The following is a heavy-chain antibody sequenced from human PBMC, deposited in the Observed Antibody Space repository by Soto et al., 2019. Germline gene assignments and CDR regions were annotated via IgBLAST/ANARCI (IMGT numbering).Heavy chain of an antibody. CDR2: IDPSGSYT. CDR1: GYSFTSYW. J-gene: IGHJ6*02. D-gene: IGHD3-22*01. CDR3: ARHRRAHYDSSGPFYYYGMDV. V-gene: IGHV5-10-1*01. Sequence: GESLKISCKGSGYSFTSYWISWVRQMPGKGLEWMGRIDPSGSYTNYSPSFQGHVTISADKSISTAYLQWSSLKASDTAMYYCARHRRAHYDSSGPFYYYGMDVWGQGTTVTVSS.